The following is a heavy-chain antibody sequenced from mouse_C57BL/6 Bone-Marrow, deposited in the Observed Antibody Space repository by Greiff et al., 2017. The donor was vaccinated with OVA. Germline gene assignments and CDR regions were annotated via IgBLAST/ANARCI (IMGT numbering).Heavy chain of an antibody. V-gene: IGHV1-15*01. D-gene: IGHD1-1*01. CDR2: IDPETGGT. CDR3: TRPITTVVASSYYFDY. Sequence: QVHVKQSGAELVRPGASVTLSCKASGYTFTDYEMHWVKQTPVHGLEWIGAIDPETGGTAYNQKFKGKAILTADKSSSTAYMELRSLTSEDSAVYYCTRPITTVVASSYYFDYWGQGTTLTVSS. J-gene: IGHJ2*01. CDR1: GYTFTDYE.